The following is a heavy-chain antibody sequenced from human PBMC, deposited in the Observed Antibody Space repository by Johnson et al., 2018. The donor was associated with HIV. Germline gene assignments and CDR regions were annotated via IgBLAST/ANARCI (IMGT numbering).Heavy chain of an antibody. CDR1: EFILSASS. V-gene: IGHV3-66*02. D-gene: IGHD6-13*01. Sequence: MLLVESGGGLVQPGGSLRLPCTVSEFILSASSVQWVRQGPGKGLEWVSVIYSGGSTYYADSVKGRFTISRDNSKNTLYLQMNSLRAEDTAVYHCARDLSEGGSWYRDVFDIWDQGTMVTVSS. J-gene: IGHJ3*02. CDR2: IYSGGST. CDR3: ARDLSEGGSWYRDVFDI.